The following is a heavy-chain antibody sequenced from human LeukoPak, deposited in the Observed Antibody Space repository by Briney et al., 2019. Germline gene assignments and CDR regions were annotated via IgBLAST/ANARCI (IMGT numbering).Heavy chain of an antibody. D-gene: IGHD1-26*01. CDR2: VNHSGST. CDR3: ARGPGRSYSGSYPLDY. CDR1: GGSFSGYY. V-gene: IGHV4-34*01. Sequence: SETLSLTCAVYGGSFSGYYWSWIRQAPGKGLEWIGEVNHSGSTNYNPSLKSRVTISVDASKNQFSLKLSSVTAADTAVYYCARGPGRSYSGSYPLDYWGQGTLVTVSS. J-gene: IGHJ4*02.